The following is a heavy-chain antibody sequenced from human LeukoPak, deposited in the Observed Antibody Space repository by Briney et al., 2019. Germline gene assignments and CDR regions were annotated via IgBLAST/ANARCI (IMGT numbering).Heavy chain of an antibody. CDR3: ARDRKHRYSPLKDSFDY. D-gene: IGHD1-1*01. J-gene: IGHJ4*02. CDR2: INPSGGST. CDR1: GYTFTRYY. Sequence: ASVKVSCKASGYTFTRYYIHWVRQAPGQGLEWVGIINPSGGSTSYAQKFQGRVTMTRDTSTSTVYMELSSLRSEDTAVYYCARDRKHRYSPLKDSFDYWGQGTLVTVSS. V-gene: IGHV1-46*01.